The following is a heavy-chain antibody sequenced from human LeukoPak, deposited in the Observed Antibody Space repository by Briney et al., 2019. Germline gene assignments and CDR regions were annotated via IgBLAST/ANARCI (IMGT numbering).Heavy chain of an antibody. CDR3: ARDYGDYRRYYYMDV. V-gene: IGHV4-34*01. D-gene: IGHD4-17*01. Sequence: SETLSLTCAVYGGSFSGYYWSWIRQPPGKGLEWIGEINHSGSTNYNPSLKSRVTISVDTSKNQFSLKLSSVTAADTAVYYCARDYGDYRRYYYMDVWGKGTTVTASS. J-gene: IGHJ6*03. CDR1: GGSFSGYY. CDR2: INHSGST.